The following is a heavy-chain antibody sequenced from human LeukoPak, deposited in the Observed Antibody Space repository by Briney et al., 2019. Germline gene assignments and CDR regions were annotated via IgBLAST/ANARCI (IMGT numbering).Heavy chain of an antibody. J-gene: IGHJ4*02. D-gene: IGHD3-10*01. Sequence: GGSLRLSCAAFGFTFSSYAMNWVRQAPGKGLEWVSAISGSGSNTYYADSVKGRFTISRDNSKNTLYLQMNSLRAEDTAVYYCAKVAKYYYGSETYYFFEHWGQGTPVTASS. V-gene: IGHV3-23*01. CDR1: GFTFSSYA. CDR3: AKVAKYYYGSETYYFFEH. CDR2: ISGSGSNT.